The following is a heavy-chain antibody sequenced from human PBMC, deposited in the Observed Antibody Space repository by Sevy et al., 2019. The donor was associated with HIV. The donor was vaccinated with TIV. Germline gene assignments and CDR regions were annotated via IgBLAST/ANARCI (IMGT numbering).Heavy chain of an antibody. V-gene: IGHV1-46*01. J-gene: IGHJ5*02. CDR1: GYTFTSYY. CDR2: VNPSGGST. Sequence: ASVKVSCKASGYTFTSYYMNWVRQAPGQGLEWMGIVNPSGGSTSYAQKFQGRVTMTRDTSTSTVYMELSRLRSEDTAANYCARGSGGRSGGFDTWGQGTLVTVSS. D-gene: IGHD2-15*01. CDR3: ARGSGGRSGGFDT.